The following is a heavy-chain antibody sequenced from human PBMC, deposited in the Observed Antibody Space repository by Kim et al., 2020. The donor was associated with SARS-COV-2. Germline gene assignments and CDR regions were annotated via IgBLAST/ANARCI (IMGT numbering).Heavy chain of an antibody. Sequence: ASVKVSCKTSGYTFTGYYMPWVRQAPGQGLEWMGWINPIIASANYAQKFQGRVTMTRDTAISTAYMELSSLRSDDTAVYYCARETGMTVRVVVTRIDAFDIWGQGTMVTVSS. D-gene: IGHD3-22*01. CDR2: INPIIASA. V-gene: IGHV1-2*02. CDR1: GYTFTGYY. CDR3: ARETGMTVRVVVTRIDAFDI. J-gene: IGHJ3*02.